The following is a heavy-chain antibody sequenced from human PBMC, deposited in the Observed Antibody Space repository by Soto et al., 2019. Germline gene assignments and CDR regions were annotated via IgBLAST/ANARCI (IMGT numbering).Heavy chain of an antibody. D-gene: IGHD3-22*01. V-gene: IGHV4-4*07. CDR1: GGSFSSYY. CDR2: IYSSGYS. J-gene: IGHJ5*01. CDR3: VRMGYGTTDRSGYYLSDS. Sequence: PSETLSLTCTVSGGSFSSYYWNWIRQPAGKGLEWIGRIYSSGYSDYNPSLKSRVTMSVDTSNNQFSLRVDSVTAADTAVYYCVRMGYGTTDRSGYYLSDSWRPGTLVPVS.